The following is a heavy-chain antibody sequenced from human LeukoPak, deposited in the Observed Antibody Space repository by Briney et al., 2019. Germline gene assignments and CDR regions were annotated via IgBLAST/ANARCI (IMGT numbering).Heavy chain of an antibody. Sequence: PGGSLRLSCAASGFTFDDYTMHWVRHAPGKGLEWVSLISWDGGSPYYADSVKGRFTISRDNSKNSLYLQMNSLRTEDTALYYCAKGGVGIAYYFDYWGQGTLVTVSS. J-gene: IGHJ4*02. CDR2: ISWDGGSP. V-gene: IGHV3-43*01. CDR1: GFTFDDYT. D-gene: IGHD1-14*01. CDR3: AKGGVGIAYYFDY.